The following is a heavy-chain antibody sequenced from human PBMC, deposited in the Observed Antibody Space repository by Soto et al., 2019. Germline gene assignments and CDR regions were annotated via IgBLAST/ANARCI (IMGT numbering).Heavy chain of an antibody. CDR2: ISGSGGST. J-gene: IGHJ4*02. V-gene: IGHV3-23*01. Sequence: EVQLLASGGGLVQPGGSLRLSCAASGFTFSSYAMSWVRQAPAKGLEWVSAISGSGGSTYYADSVKCRFTISRDNSKHTLYLQMNSLRAEDTAVYYCAKEGLEGELPRPYYVDYWGQGTLVTVCS. CDR1: GFTFSSYA. D-gene: IGHD1-26*01. CDR3: AKEGLEGELPRPYYVDY.